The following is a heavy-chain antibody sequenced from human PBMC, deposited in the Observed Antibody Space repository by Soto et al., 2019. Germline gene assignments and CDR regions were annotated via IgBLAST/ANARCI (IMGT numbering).Heavy chain of an antibody. J-gene: IGHJ4*01. CDR1: GGSISSYY. CDR2: IYYSGST. D-gene: IGHD6-13*01. Sequence: PSETLSLTCTVSGGSISSYYWSWIRQPPGKGLEWIGYIYYSGSTNYNPSLKSRVTISVDTSKNQFSLKLSSVTAADTAVYYCARVRRGSSSWWNGFYNWGHGTLVTVSS. V-gene: IGHV4-59*01. CDR3: ARVRRGSSSWWNGFYN.